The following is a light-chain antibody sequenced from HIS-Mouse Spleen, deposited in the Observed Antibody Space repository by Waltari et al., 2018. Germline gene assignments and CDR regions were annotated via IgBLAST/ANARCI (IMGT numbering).Light chain of an antibody. CDR3: QQYGSSPPALT. Sequence: EIVLTQSPGTLSLSPGERATLSCRASQSVSSSYLAWYQQKPGQAPRHLIYGASSRATGIPDRFSGSGSGTDFTRTISRLEPEDFAVYYCQQYGSSPPALTFGGGTKVEIK. V-gene: IGKV3-20*01. J-gene: IGKJ4*01. CDR2: GAS. CDR1: QSVSSSY.